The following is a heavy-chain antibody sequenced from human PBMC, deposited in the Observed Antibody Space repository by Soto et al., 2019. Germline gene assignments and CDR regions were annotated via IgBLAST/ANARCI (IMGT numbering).Heavy chain of an antibody. D-gene: IGHD2-15*01. CDR2: IVVGSGNT. Sequence: VKVSCKASGYTFTSYGISWVRQARGQRLEWIGWIVVGSGNTNYAQKFQERVTITRDMSTSTAYMELSSLRSEDTAVYYCAAVGRVGSKAPWGQGTLVTVSS. CDR3: AAVGRVGSKAP. V-gene: IGHV1-58*02. CDR1: GYTFTSYG. J-gene: IGHJ5*02.